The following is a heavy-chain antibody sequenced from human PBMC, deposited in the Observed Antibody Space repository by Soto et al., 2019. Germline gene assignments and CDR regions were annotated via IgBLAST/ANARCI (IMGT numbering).Heavy chain of an antibody. CDR2: ISSSSSYI. CDR1: GFTFSSYS. Sequence: EVQLVESGGGLVKPGGSLRLSCAASGFTFSSYSMNWVRQAPGKGLEWVSSISSSSSYIYYADSVKGRFTISRDNAKNALYLQMNSLRAEDTAVYYCTRDREVAARGWFDPWGQGTLVTVSS. V-gene: IGHV3-21*01. CDR3: TRDREVAARGWFDP. D-gene: IGHD6-6*01. J-gene: IGHJ5*02.